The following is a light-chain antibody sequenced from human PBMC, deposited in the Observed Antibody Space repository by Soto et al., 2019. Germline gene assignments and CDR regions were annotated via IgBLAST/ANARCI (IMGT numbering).Light chain of an antibody. V-gene: IGKV4-1*01. J-gene: IGKJ4*01. CDR1: HTLLSTSNNDNY. CDR3: QQYFRPPPT. Sequence: DIVLSQSPDSLSVSLGEGATIKCKSSHTLLSTSNNDNYLAWYQHKLGQPPKVLCYWASTRQPGVPDRVSGTGSETDFTLTISSLQAEDVGLYDCQQYFRPPPTFGGGTMVEI. CDR2: WAS.